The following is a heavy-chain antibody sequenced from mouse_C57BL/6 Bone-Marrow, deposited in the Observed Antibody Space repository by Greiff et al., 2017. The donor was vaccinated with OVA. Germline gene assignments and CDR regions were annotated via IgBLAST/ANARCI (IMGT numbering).Heavy chain of an antibody. D-gene: IGHD2-10*01. Sequence: QVQLKESGPGLVQPSQSLSITCTVSGFSLTSYGVHWVRQSPGKGLEWLGVIWRGGSTDYNAAFMSRLSITKDNSKSQVFFKMNSLQADDTAIYYWAKNLPYFYAMDYWGQGTPVTVSS. CDR3: AKNLPYFYAMDY. CDR1: GFSLTSYG. J-gene: IGHJ4*01. CDR2: IWRGGST. V-gene: IGHV2-5*01.